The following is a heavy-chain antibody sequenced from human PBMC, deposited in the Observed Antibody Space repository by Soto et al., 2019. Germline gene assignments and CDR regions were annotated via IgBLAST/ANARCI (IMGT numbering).Heavy chain of an antibody. Sequence: QVQLVQSGAEVKKPGASVKVSCKASGYTFTSYDINWVRQATGQGLEWMGWMNPNSGNTGYAQKFQARXTXTXDTSISTAYMELSSLRSEDTAVYYCARERTVAGNDYWGQGTLVTVSS. D-gene: IGHD6-19*01. J-gene: IGHJ4*02. CDR3: ARERTVAGNDY. CDR2: MNPNSGNT. CDR1: GYTFTSYD. V-gene: IGHV1-8*01.